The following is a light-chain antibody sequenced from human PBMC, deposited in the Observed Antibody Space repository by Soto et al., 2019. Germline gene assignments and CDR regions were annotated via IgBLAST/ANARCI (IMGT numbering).Light chain of an antibody. V-gene: IGKV1-5*01. CDR1: QSISNR. CDR2: DAS. Sequence: DIQMTQSPSTLSASVGDRVTITCRASQSISNRLAWYQQKPGKAPKVLIYDASNLESGVPSRFSGSGSGTEFILTISSLQPEDFATYYCQQSYSSPPTFGQGTKVEIK. J-gene: IGKJ1*01. CDR3: QQSYSSPPT.